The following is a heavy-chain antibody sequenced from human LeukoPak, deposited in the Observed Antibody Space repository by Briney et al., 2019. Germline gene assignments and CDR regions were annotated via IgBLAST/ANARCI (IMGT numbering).Heavy chain of an antibody. J-gene: IGHJ6*04. CDR1: GASISTYY. CDR2: IAPSGSA. Sequence: PSETLSLTCTASGASISTYYWSWIRQPPGKGLKWIAYIAPSGSAVYNPSLNSRLTVSVDTSNNQFSLKLNSVTAADTAGYYCARHLPTTVTRGYSCHPMDVWGKGTTVSVSS. CDR3: ARHLPTTVTRGYSCHPMDV. D-gene: IGHD4-17*01. V-gene: IGHV4-4*09.